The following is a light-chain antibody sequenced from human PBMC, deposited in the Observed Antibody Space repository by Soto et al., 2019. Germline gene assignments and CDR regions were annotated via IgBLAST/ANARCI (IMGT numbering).Light chain of an antibody. CDR2: GAF. J-gene: IGKJ5*01. V-gene: IGKV3-20*01. CDR3: QQYGTSPPIT. CDR1: QSVSTSY. Sequence: EIVLTQSPGTLSLSPGERATLSCRASQSVSTSYLAWYRQKPGQAPRLLIYGAFSRATGIPDRFSGSGSGTDLTLTISRLEPEDFAVYYCQQYGTSPPITFGQGTRLEIK.